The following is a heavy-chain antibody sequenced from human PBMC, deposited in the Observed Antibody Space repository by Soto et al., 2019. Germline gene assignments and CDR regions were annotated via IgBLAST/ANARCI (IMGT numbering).Heavy chain of an antibody. D-gene: IGHD3-3*01. J-gene: IGHJ4*02. CDR2: IYYSGST. CDR1: GGSISSYY. V-gene: IGHV4-59*01. Sequence: ASETLSLTCTVSGGSISSYYWSWIRQPPGKGLEWIGYIYYSGSTNYNPSLKSRVTISVDTSKNQFSLKLSSVTAADTAVYYCAQYDFWSGLAYWGQGTLVTVSS. CDR3: AQYDFWSGLAY.